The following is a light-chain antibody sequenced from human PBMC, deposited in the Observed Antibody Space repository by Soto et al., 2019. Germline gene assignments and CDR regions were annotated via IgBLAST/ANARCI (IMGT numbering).Light chain of an antibody. Sequence: EIVLTQSPATLSLSPGESATLSCRATRSVSSYLAWYQQKPGQAPRLLIYDASDRATGIPGRFSGSGSGTDFTLTINRLEPEDSAVYYCQQYASAPFSLGPGTKVDI. CDR3: QQYASAPFS. CDR1: RSVSSY. CDR2: DAS. V-gene: IGKV3-11*01. J-gene: IGKJ3*01.